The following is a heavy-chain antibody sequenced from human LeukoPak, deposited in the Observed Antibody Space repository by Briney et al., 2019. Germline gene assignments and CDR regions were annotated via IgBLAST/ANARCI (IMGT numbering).Heavy chain of an antibody. Sequence: PGGSLRLSCAASGFTFSSYSMNWVRQAPGKGLEWVSSISSSSSYIYYADSVKGRFTISRDNAKNSLYLQMNSLRAEGTAVYYCAREDIVVVPAAIGWFDPWGQGTLVTVSS. V-gene: IGHV3-21*01. CDR2: ISSSSSYI. CDR3: AREDIVVVPAAIGWFDP. CDR1: GFTFSSYS. J-gene: IGHJ5*02. D-gene: IGHD2-2*01.